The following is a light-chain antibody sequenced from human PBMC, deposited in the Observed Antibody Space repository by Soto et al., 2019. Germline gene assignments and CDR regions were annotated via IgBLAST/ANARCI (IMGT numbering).Light chain of an antibody. CDR1: QTISSW. CDR2: KAS. Sequence: RMSQSPSSLSASLGDRVTGTCRASQTISSWLAWYQQKPGKAPKLLIYKASTLKSGVPSRFSGSGSGTEFTLTISSLQPDDFATYYCQHYNSYSEAFGQGTKVDIK. J-gene: IGKJ1*01. CDR3: QHYNSYSEA. V-gene: IGKV1-5*03.